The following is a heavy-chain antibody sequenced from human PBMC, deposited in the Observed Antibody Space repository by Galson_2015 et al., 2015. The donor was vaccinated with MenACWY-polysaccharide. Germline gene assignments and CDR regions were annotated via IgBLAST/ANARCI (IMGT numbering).Heavy chain of an antibody. CDR2: ISAYNGNT. D-gene: IGHD2-2*01. V-gene: IGHV1-18*01. CDR3: ARGGYCSSTSCPNRH. Sequence: SVKVSCKASGYTFTSYGISWVRQAPGQGLEWMGWISAYNGNTNYAQKFQGRVTMTTDTSTSTAYMELRSLRSDDTAVYYCARGGYCSSTSCPNRHWGQGTLVTVSS. CDR1: GYTFTSYG. J-gene: IGHJ4*02.